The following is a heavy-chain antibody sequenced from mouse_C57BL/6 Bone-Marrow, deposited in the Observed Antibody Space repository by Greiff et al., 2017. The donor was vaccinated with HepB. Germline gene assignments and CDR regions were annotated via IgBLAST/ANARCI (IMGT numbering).Heavy chain of an antibody. CDR1: GYTFTSYW. Sequence: VQLQQPGAELVKPGASVKLSCKASGYTFTSYWMQWVKQRPGQGLEWIGEIDPSDSYTNYNQKFKGKATLTVDTSSSAAYMQLSSLTSEDSAVYYCARRGLFIRDYWGQGTTLTVSS. CDR2: IDPSDSYT. D-gene: IGHD1-1*01. CDR3: ARRGLFIRDY. J-gene: IGHJ2*01. V-gene: IGHV1-50*01.